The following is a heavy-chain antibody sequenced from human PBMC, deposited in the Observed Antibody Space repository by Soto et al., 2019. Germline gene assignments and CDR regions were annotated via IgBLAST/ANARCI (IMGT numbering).Heavy chain of an antibody. D-gene: IGHD4-17*01. V-gene: IGHV4-59*01. CDR1: GGSISSYY. Sequence: PSETLSLTCTVSGGSISSYYRSWIRQPPGKGLEWIGYIYYSGSTNYNPSLKSRVTISVDTSKNQFSLKLSSVTAADTAVYYCARTRDYGDYVDYWGQGTLVTVSS. J-gene: IGHJ4*02. CDR3: ARTRDYGDYVDY. CDR2: IYYSGST.